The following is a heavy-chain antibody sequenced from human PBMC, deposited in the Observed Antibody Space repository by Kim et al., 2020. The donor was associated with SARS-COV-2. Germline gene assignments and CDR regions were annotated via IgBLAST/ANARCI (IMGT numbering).Heavy chain of an antibody. CDR1: GYTFTSYA. V-gene: IGHV1-3*01. CDR3: ARGHIRYITVDYGAHALGY. J-gene: IGHJ4*02. Sequence: ASVKVSCKASGYTFTSYAMHWVRQAPGQRLEWMGWINAGNGNTKYSQKFQGRVTFTRDTSASTAYMELSSLRSEDTAVYYCARGHIRYITVDYGAHALGYWGQGTLVTVSS. D-gene: IGHD4-17*01. CDR2: INAGNGNT.